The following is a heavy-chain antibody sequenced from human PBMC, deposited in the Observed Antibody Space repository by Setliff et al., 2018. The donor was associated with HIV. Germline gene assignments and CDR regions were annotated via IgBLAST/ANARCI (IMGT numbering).Heavy chain of an antibody. CDR1: GFTFNNYG. V-gene: IGHV3-30*02. J-gene: IGHJ3*02. CDR3: AREEGTKGAFDI. Sequence: QTGGSLRLSCAASGFTFNNYGMAWVRQTPGKGLEWVAHIWFDGTDKYYTDSMKGRFTISRDNSKNTLYLQMVDLRAEDTAVYYCAREEGTKGAFDIWGQGTKVTVSS. D-gene: IGHD1-1*01. CDR2: IWFDGTDK.